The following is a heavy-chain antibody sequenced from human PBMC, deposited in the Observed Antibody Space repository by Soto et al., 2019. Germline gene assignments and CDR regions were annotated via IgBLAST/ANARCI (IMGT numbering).Heavy chain of an antibody. CDR2: IWFDGSDK. D-gene: IGHD3-10*02. CDR3: VQAEDGIRYVRSVSAFLLNRSSDL. V-gene: IGHV3-33*01. Sequence: KGLEWVAIIWFDGSDKYYADSVKGRFTISRDNSLNTLYLQMNSLRDEDTAVFFCVQAEDGIRYVRSVSAFLLNRSSDL. J-gene: IGHJ2*01.